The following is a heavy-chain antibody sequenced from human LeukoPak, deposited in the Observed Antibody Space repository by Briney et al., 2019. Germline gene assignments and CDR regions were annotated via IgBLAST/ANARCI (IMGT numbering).Heavy chain of an antibody. J-gene: IGHJ3*02. CDR2: ISYDGSNK. CDR1: GFTFSSYA. V-gene: IGHV3-30-3*01. D-gene: IGHD3-22*01. CDR3: ARDLEYYYDSSTDAFDI. Sequence: GGSLRLSCAAPGFTFSSYAMHWVRQAPGKGLEWVAVISYDGSNKYYADSVKGRFTISRDNSKNTLYLQMNSLRAEDTAVYYCARDLEYYYDSSTDAFDIWGQGTMVTVSS.